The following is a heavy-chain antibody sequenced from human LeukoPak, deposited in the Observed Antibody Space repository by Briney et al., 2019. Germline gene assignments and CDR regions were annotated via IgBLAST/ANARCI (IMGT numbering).Heavy chain of an antibody. Sequence: GGSLRLSCAASGFSFTAYSMNWVRQAPGRGLEWISYIGPGGDIYYADSVTGRFTVSRDIAKNSLYLQMNGLRLEDTAVYYCARRFDSWGQGTLVTVSS. V-gene: IGHV3-48*01. J-gene: IGHJ4*02. CDR3: ARRFDS. CDR1: GFSFTAYS. CDR2: IGPGGDI.